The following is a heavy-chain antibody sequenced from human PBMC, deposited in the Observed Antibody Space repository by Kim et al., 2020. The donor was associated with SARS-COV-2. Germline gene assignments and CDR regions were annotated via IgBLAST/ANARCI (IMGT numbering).Heavy chain of an antibody. D-gene: IGHD3-10*01. J-gene: IGHJ4*02. V-gene: IGHV3-49*04. CDR2: IRNKAYGGTT. CDR3: SRGARGLDY. CDR1: GFTFGDYA. Sequence: GGSLRLSCTASGFTFGDYAMSWVRQAPGKGVEWVGFIRNKAYGGTTEYAASAKGRFTISRDDSKSIAYLQMNSLKTEDTAVFYCSRGARGLDYWGQGALVIVSS.